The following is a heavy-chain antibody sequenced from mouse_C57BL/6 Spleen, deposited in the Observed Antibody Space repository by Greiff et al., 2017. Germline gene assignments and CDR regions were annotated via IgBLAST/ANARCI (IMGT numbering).Heavy chain of an antibody. CDR3: ARADCYGSSYYFDY. CDR2: ISDGGSYT. V-gene: IGHV5-4*03. CDR1: GFTFSSYA. D-gene: IGHD1-1*01. Sequence: EVKLVESGGGLVKPGGSLKLSCAASGFTFSSYAMSWVRQTPEKRLEWVATISDGGSYTYYPDNVKGRFTISRDNAKNNLYLQLSHLKSEDTAMYYCARADCYGSSYYFDYWGQGTTLTVSS. J-gene: IGHJ2*01.